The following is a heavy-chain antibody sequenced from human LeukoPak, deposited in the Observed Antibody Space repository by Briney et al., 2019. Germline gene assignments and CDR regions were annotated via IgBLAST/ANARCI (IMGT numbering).Heavy chain of an antibody. D-gene: IGHD5-12*01. Sequence: PSETLSLTCTVSGGSLSSYDWSWIRQPAGKGLEWIGRIYTSGSTNYNPSLTNRVTMSVDTSQNQFSLKLSSVTAADTAVYYCARDWGPSGYDYSEFDYWGQGTLVTVSS. CDR1: GGSLSSYD. J-gene: IGHJ4*02. CDR3: ARDWGPSGYDYSEFDY. V-gene: IGHV4-4*07. CDR2: IYTSGST.